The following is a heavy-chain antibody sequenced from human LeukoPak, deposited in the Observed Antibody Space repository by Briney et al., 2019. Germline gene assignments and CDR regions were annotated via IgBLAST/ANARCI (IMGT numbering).Heavy chain of an antibody. J-gene: IGHJ6*03. Sequence: SQTLSLTCTVSGGSISSGGYYWSWIRHHPGKGLEWIGYIYYSGSTYYNPSLKSRVTISVDTSKNQFSLKLSSVTAAETAVYYWARDSMDPMKGPRYYMDVWGKGTTVTVSS. D-gene: IGHD3-22*01. CDR2: IYYSGST. CDR3: ARDSMDPMKGPRYYMDV. V-gene: IGHV4-31*03. CDR1: GGSISSGGYY.